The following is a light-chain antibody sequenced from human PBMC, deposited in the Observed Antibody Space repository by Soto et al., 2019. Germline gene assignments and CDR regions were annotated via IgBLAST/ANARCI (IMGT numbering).Light chain of an antibody. CDR3: AAWNDSLNGVV. V-gene: IGLV1-40*01. CDR2: GNN. CDR1: SSNIGAGYD. Sequence: QSVLTQPPSVSGAPGQRVTISCTGSSSNIGAGYDVHWYQQLPGTAPKLLIYGNNNRPSGVSDRFSGSNSGTSASLAITGLQPDDEADYYCAAWNDSLNGVVFGGGTKLTVL. J-gene: IGLJ3*02.